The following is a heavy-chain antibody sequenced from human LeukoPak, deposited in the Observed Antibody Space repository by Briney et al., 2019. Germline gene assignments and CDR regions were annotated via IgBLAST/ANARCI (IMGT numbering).Heavy chain of an antibody. Sequence: PGGSLRLSCAASGFTFDDYAMHWVRQAPGKGLEWVSGISWNSGSIGYADSVKGRFTISRDNAKNSLYLQMNSLRGEDTALYYCAKDIGSSSGEQLGNYYYYGMDVWGQGTTVTVSS. J-gene: IGHJ6*02. CDR2: ISWNSGSI. D-gene: IGHD6-13*01. CDR3: AKDIGSSSGEQLGNYYYYGMDV. CDR1: GFTFDDYA. V-gene: IGHV3-9*01.